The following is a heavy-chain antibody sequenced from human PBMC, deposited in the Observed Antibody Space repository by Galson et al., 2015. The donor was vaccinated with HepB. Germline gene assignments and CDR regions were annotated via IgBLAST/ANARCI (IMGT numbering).Heavy chain of an antibody. D-gene: IGHD6-19*01. Sequence: SLRLSCAGSGFTFRNYGINWVRQAPGKGLEWVAVISYDGVNKYYADSVKGRFTISRDNSKNTLYLQMNSLRAEDTAVYYCARAPRIAVAGIDDYWGQGTLVTVSS. CDR1: GFTFRNYG. CDR2: ISYDGVNK. CDR3: ARAPRIAVAGIDDY. J-gene: IGHJ4*02. V-gene: IGHV3-30*03.